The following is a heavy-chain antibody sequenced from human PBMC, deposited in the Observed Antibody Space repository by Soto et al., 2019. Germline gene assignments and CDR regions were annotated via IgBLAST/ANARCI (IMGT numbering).Heavy chain of an antibody. Sequence: SETLSLTCTVTGVSISTYYWSWIRQPPGKRLEWLGFLYFNGNTDYNPSLNSRVTISVDTSKNQFSLTVTSVTAADTAVYYCARRIVATETFDYWGRGTLVTVSS. CDR3: ARRIVATETFDY. CDR2: LYFNGNT. CDR1: GVSISTYY. J-gene: IGHJ4*02. D-gene: IGHD5-12*01. V-gene: IGHV4-59*08.